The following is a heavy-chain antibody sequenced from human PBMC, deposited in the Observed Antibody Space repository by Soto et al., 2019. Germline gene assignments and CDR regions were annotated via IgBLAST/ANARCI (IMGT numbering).Heavy chain of an antibody. Sequence: GGSLRLSCAASGFTFSSYGMHWVRQAPGKGLEWVAVISYDGSNKYYADSVKGRFTISRDNSKNTLYLQMSSLRAGDTAVYYCVKDGSSGWPYYYDMDVWGQGTTVTVSS. V-gene: IGHV3-30*18. D-gene: IGHD6-19*01. CDR1: GFTFSSYG. CDR3: VKDGSSGWPYYYDMDV. CDR2: ISYDGSNK. J-gene: IGHJ6*02.